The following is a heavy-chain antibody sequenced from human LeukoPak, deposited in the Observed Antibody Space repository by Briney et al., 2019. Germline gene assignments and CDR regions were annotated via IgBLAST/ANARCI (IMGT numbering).Heavy chain of an antibody. Sequence: ASVKVSCKGSGYTFIDYYLHWVRQAPGQGLEWMAWINPKSGDTNYLQNFQGRVSMTRDTSISTAYMELSRLRSDDTAVYYCAQSSGWDSLKYWGQGTLVTVSS. CDR2: INPKSGDT. V-gene: IGHV1-2*02. CDR1: GYTFIDYY. CDR3: AQSSGWDSLKY. J-gene: IGHJ4*02. D-gene: IGHD6-19*01.